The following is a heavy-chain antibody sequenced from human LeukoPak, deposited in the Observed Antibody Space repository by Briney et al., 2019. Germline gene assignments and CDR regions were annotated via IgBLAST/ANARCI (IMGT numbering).Heavy chain of an antibody. Sequence: NPSETLSLTCTVSGGSISSYYWSWIRQPPGKGLEWIGYIYYSGSTNYNPSLKGRVTISVDTSKNQFSLNLSSVTAADTAVYYCARYSSGWRSFDIWGQGTMVTVSS. D-gene: IGHD6-19*01. CDR2: IYYSGST. CDR1: GGSISSYY. V-gene: IGHV4-59*01. CDR3: ARYSSGWRSFDI. J-gene: IGHJ3*02.